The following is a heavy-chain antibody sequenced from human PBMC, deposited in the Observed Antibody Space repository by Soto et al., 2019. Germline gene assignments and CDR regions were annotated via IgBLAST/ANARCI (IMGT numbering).Heavy chain of an antibody. Sequence: EEQLLESGGALVQPGGSLRLSCAGYGFTFSDYAMTWVRQAPGRGLEWVSFVSASAIETYSADSVRGRFTISRDNSKXXXXXXXXXXXXXXXXXXXXXXXXXXXHHMAVWGRGTTVTVTS. CDR3: XXXXXXXHHMAV. J-gene: IGHJ6*03. CDR2: VSASAIET. CDR1: GFTFSDYA. V-gene: IGHV3-23*01.